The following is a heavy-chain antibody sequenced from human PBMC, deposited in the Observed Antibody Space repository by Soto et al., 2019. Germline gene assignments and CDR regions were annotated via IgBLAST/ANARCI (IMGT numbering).Heavy chain of an antibody. J-gene: IGHJ4*02. CDR3: DRGPSGDIDAY. CDR2: MYNTGST. Sequence: PSETLSLTCTVSGGSISGYYWSWIRQPPGKGLEWIGYMYNTGSTVYNPSFKSRVTISVDTSKSQFSLMLTSVTATDTAVYYCDRGPSGDIDAYRSPRTLVTGSS. V-gene: IGHV4-59*12. D-gene: IGHD7-27*01. CDR1: GGSISGYY.